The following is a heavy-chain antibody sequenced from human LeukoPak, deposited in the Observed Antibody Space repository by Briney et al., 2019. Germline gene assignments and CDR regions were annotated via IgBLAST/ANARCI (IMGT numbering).Heavy chain of an antibody. CDR3: AGDYDILTGYYVGFDC. CDR2: IIPIFGTA. D-gene: IGHD3-9*01. CDR1: GGTFSSYA. Sequence: SVKVSFKASGGTFSSYAISWVRQAPGQGLEWMGGIIPIFGTANYAQKFQGRVTITADESTSTAYMELSSLRSEDTAVYYCAGDYDILTGYYVGFDCWGQGTLVTVSS. V-gene: IGHV1-69*13. J-gene: IGHJ4*02.